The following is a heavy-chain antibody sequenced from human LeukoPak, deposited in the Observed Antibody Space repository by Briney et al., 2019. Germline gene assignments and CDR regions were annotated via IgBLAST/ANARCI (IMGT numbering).Heavy chain of an antibody. D-gene: IGHD3-22*01. J-gene: IGHJ4*02. Sequence: GGSLRLSCAASGLTFSSYWMHWVRQAPGKGLVWVSRINSDVSSTSYADSVKGRFTISRDNAKNTLYLQMNSLRAEDTAVYYCARGAYYYDSSGYSPSDYWGQGTLVTVSS. CDR2: INSDVSST. V-gene: IGHV3-74*01. CDR3: ARGAYYYDSSGYSPSDY. CDR1: GLTFSSYW.